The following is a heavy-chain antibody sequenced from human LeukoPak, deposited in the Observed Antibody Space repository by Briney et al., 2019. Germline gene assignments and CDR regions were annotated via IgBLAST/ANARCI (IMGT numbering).Heavy chain of an antibody. V-gene: IGHV4-34*01. D-gene: IGHD3-16*01. Sequence: SETLSLTCAVYGGSFIGYYWSWIRQPPGKGLEWVGEVNHSGSTNYNPSLKSRVTISVDKSKNQFSLRLSSVTAADTAVYYCARGLSNSRRTLLGLDYWGQGTLVTVSS. CDR2: VNHSGST. J-gene: IGHJ4*02. CDR3: ARGLSNSRRTLLGLDY. CDR1: GGSFIGYY.